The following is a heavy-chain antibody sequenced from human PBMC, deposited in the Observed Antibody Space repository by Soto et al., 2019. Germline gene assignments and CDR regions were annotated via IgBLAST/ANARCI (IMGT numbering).Heavy chain of an antibody. Sequence: QVQLQESGPGLVKPSETLSLTCTVSGGSISTYYWSWIRQPPGKGLEWIGYIYYSGSTNYNPSLKSRVTMSVDTSKNQFSLKLSSVTDADTAVYFCARGILSGYLPFDYWGQGTLVTVSS. CDR2: IYYSGST. CDR1: GGSISTYY. CDR3: ARGILSGYLPFDY. V-gene: IGHV4-59*01. J-gene: IGHJ4*02. D-gene: IGHD3-22*01.